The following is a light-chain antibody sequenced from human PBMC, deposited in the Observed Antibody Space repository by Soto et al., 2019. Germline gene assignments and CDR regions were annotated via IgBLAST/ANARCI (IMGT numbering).Light chain of an antibody. CDR3: QQYNSYPKT. Sequence: GDRVTITCRASQSISSWLAWYQQKPGKAPKLLIYDASSLESGVPSRFSDCGSGTEFTLTISSLQPDDFATYYCQQYNSYPKTFGQGTKV. V-gene: IGKV1-5*01. CDR2: DAS. J-gene: IGKJ1*01. CDR1: QSISSW.